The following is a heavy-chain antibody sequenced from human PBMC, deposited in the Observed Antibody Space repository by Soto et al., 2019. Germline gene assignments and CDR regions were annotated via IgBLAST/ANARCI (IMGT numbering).Heavy chain of an antibody. D-gene: IGHD3-16*01. V-gene: IGHV3-23*01. CDR2: ISGSGGST. Sequence: GGSLRLSCAASGFTFSSYAMSWVRQAPGKGLEWVSAISGSGGSTYYADSVKGRFTISRDNSKNTLYLQMNSLRAEDTAVYYCAKDLHGFGGPGDHAFDIWGQGTWVTVS. CDR1: GFTFSSYA. J-gene: IGHJ3*02. CDR3: AKDLHGFGGPGDHAFDI.